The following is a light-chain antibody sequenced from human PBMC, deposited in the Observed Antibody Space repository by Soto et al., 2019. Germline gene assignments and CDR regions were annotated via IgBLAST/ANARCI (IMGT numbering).Light chain of an antibody. CDR3: SSYVDSNSYV. CDR2: EVT. CDR1: SSDVGGYNY. V-gene: IGLV2-8*01. J-gene: IGLJ1*01. Sequence: QSALTQPPSASGSPGQSVTISCTGTSSDVGGYNYVYWYQQHPGKAPKLMIYEVTKRASGVPDRFSGSKSGNTASLTVSGLQAEDEADYFCSSYVDSNSYVYETGTKLTVL.